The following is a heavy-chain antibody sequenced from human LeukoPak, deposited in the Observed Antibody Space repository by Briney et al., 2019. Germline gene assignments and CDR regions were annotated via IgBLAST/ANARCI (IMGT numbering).Heavy chain of an antibody. CDR2: ISSSGSTI. D-gene: IGHD1-26*01. V-gene: IGHV3-11*01. Sequence: GGSLRLSCAASGFTFSDYYMSWIRQAPGKGLEWVSYISSSGSTIYYADSVKGRFTISRDNAKNPLYLQMNSLRAEDTAVYYCARGVAGATTSSMVFDYWGQGTLVTVSS. CDR3: ARGVAGATTSSMVFDY. J-gene: IGHJ4*02. CDR1: GFTFSDYY.